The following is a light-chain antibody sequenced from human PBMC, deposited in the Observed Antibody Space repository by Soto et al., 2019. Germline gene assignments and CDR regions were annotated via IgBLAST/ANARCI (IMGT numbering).Light chain of an antibody. J-gene: IGKJ2*01. CDR3: QQFNSYLSYT. V-gene: IGKV1-13*02. CDR2: DAS. CDR1: QGISSA. Sequence: AIQLTQSPSSLSASAGDRVTITCRASQGISSAFAWYQQKPVKAPKLLIYDASSLESGVPSRFSGSGSGTDFTLTISSLQPEDFATYYCQQFNSYLSYTFGQGTKLEIK.